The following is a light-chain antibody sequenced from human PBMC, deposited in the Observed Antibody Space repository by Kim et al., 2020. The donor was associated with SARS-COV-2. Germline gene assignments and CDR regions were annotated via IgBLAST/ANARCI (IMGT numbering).Light chain of an antibody. CDR1: QSVNTN. J-gene: IGKJ2*01. CDR2: GAS. Sequence: VFPREGTTPSCRASQSVNTNLAWYQQRPGQAPRLLIFGASTRATGIPARFSGTGSGTEFTLTISSLQSEDFAVYYCQEYNSWPPYNFGLGTKLEI. V-gene: IGKV3-15*01. CDR3: QEYNSWPPYN.